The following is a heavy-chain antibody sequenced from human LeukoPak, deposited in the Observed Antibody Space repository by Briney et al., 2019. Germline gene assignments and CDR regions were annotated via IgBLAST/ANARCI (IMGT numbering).Heavy chain of an antibody. CDR2: IIPIFGTA. CDR1: GGTFSSYA. CDR3: ARENGGNSVSNWFDP. V-gene: IGHV1-69*13. Sequence: SVKVSCKASGGTFSSYAISWVRQAPGQGLEWMGVIIPIFGTANYAQKFQGRVTITADESTSTAYMELSSLRSEDTAVYYCARENGGNSVSNWFDPWGQGTLVTVSS. D-gene: IGHD4-23*01. J-gene: IGHJ5*02.